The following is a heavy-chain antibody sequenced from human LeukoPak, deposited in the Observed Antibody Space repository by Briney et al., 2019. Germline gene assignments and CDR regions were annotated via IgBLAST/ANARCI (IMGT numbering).Heavy chain of an antibody. J-gene: IGHJ5*02. Sequence: PSETLSLTCSVSGGSISSGDYYWSWIRQPPGKGLEWIGHIYYSGSTHHNPSLKSRVTISVDTSKNQFSLKLSSVTATDMAVYYCARSLLSAGSGSYGFDPWGQGTLVTVSS. CDR3: ARSLLSAGSGSYGFDP. CDR1: GGSISSGDYY. D-gene: IGHD3-10*01. V-gene: IGHV4-30-4*01. CDR2: IYYSGST.